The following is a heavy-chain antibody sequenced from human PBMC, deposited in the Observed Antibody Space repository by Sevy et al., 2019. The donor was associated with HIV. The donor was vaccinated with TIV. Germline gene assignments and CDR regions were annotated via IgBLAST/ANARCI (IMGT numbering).Heavy chain of an antibody. Sequence: GGSLRLSCAASGFTFSSYSMNWVRQAPGKGLEWVSYISSSSSTIYYADSVKGRFTISRDNAKNSLYLQMNSLRDEDTAVYCCASIHDYGDPIPGYYYYGMDVWGQGTTVTVSS. J-gene: IGHJ6*02. CDR2: ISSSSSTI. CDR1: GFTFSSYS. D-gene: IGHD4-17*01. CDR3: ASIHDYGDPIPGYYYYGMDV. V-gene: IGHV3-48*02.